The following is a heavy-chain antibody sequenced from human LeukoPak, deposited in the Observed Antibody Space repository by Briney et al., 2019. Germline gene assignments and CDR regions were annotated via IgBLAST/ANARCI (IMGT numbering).Heavy chain of an antibody. V-gene: IGHV4-34*01. Sequence: PSETLSLTCTVSGGSISTYYWSWIRQPPGKGLEWIGEINHSGSTNYNPSLKSRVTISVDTSKNQISLRLSSVTAADTAVYYCARLPFLVGTDYWGQGTLVTVSS. CDR3: ARLPFLVGTDY. J-gene: IGHJ4*02. CDR2: INHSGST. D-gene: IGHD2-21*02. CDR1: GGSISTYY.